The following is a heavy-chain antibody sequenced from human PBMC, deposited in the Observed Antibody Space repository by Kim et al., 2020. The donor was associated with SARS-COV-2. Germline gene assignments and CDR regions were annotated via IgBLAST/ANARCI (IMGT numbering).Heavy chain of an antibody. Sequence: SETLSLTCTVSGGSISSSSYYWGWIRQPPGKGLEWIGSIYYSGSTYYNPSLKSRVTISVDTSKNQFSLKLSSVTAADTAVYYCARGRGQLVSLEVFDYWGQGTLVTVSS. V-gene: IGHV4-39*01. CDR1: GGSISSSSYY. CDR2: IYYSGST. J-gene: IGHJ4*02. D-gene: IGHD6-13*01. CDR3: ARGRGQLVSLEVFDY.